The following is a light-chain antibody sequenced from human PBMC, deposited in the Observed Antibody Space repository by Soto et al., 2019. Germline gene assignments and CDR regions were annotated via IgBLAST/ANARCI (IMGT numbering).Light chain of an antibody. CDR2: EVS. CDR1: SSDVGSYNL. CDR3: CSYAGSPV. Sequence: QSVLTQPASVSGSPGQSITISCTGTSSDVGSYNLVSWYQQRPGKAPKLMIYEVSKRPSGVSNRFSGSKSGNTASLTISGLQAEDEADYYCCSYAGSPVFGTGTKVTV. J-gene: IGLJ1*01. V-gene: IGLV2-23*02.